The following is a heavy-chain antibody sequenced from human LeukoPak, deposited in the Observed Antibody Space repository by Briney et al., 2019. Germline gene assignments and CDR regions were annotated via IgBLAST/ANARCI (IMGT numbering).Heavy chain of an antibody. J-gene: IGHJ4*02. CDR3: ATLGHYYDSSGYY. CDR1: GFTFSSYS. CDR2: ISSSSSYI. Sequence: GGSLRLSCAASGFTFSSYSMKWVRQAPGKGLEWVSSISSSSSYIYYADSVKGRFTISRDNAKNSLYLQMNSLRAEDTAVYYCATLGHYYDSSGYYWGQGTLVTVSS. V-gene: IGHV3-21*01. D-gene: IGHD3-22*01.